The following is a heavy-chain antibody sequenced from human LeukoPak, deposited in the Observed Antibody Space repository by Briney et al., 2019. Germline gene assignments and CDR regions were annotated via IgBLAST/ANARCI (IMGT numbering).Heavy chain of an antibody. D-gene: IGHD3-10*01. CDR1: GFTFSSYR. CDR3: ARQGGIALVRGAGGIVDY. V-gene: IGHV3-48*01. J-gene: IGHJ4*02. Sequence: GGSLRLSCAASGFTFSSYRMNWVRQAPGKGLGWVSYISSSSETIYNADSVKGRFTISRDNGKNSLYLQMNSLRAEDTAVYYCARQGGIALVRGAGGIVDYWGQGTLVTVSS. CDR2: ISSSSETI.